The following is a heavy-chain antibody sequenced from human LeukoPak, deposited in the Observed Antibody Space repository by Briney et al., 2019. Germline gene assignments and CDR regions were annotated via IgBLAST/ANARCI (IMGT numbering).Heavy chain of an antibody. Sequence: GGSLRLSGAASGFPFSTYAMSWVRQAPGKGLKWVSSIRGSDGSTYYADSVKGRFAISRDNSKNTLYLQMNSLRAEDTAVYYCARGGGSGSPTMAYWGQGTLVTVSS. CDR2: IRGSDGST. V-gene: IGHV3-23*01. CDR1: GFPFSTYA. J-gene: IGHJ4*02. CDR3: ARGGGSGSPTMAY. D-gene: IGHD3-10*01.